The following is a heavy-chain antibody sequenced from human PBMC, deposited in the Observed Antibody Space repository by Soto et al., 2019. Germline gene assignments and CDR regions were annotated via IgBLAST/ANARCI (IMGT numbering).Heavy chain of an antibody. D-gene: IGHD5-18*01. J-gene: IGHJ4*02. CDR2: VSASGTGT. CDR1: GFTFRSYA. Sequence: EVQLLESGGGLVQPGGSLRLSCAASGFTFRSYAMSCVHQAPGKGLEWVSAVSASGTGTYYSDSVKGRFTISRDNSTNTLYLPMNSLRAEDTARYYCARDQGASYGLYYFDYWGQGTLVTVSS. V-gene: IGHV3-23*01. CDR3: ARDQGASYGLYYFDY.